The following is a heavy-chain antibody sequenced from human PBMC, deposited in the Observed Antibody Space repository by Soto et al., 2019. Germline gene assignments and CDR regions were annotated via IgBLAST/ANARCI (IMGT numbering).Heavy chain of an antibody. D-gene: IGHD2-15*01. V-gene: IGHV4-39*01. CDR2: IYYSGST. J-gene: IGHJ5*02. Sequence: QLQLQEAGPGLVKPSETLSLTCTVSGGSISSSSYYWGWIRQPPGKGLEWIGSIYYSGSTYYNPSLKSRVTIAVDTSKNQFCLKLSAVTAAGTAVYYCARGYCSGGSCYSGIGTWFDPWGQGTLVTGFS. CDR1: GGSISSSSYY. CDR3: ARGYCSGGSCYSGIGTWFDP.